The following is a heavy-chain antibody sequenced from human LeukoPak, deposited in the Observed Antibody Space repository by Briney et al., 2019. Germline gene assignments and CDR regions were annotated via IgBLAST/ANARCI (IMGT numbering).Heavy chain of an antibody. CDR2: IALSDSQA. Sequence: GESLKISCKDFDSSLTFYWISWVRQMPGKGLEWMGKIALSDSQATYDPSFQGHVAISADKSINTVYLYWSSLEASDTAMYYCARQASSGWLLADYWGQGTLVTVSS. CDR1: DSSLTFYW. CDR3: ARQASSGWLLADY. V-gene: IGHV5-10-1*01. J-gene: IGHJ4*02. D-gene: IGHD6-19*01.